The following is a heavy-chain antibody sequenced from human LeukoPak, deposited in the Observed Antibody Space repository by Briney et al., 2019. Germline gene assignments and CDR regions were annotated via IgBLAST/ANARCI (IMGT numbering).Heavy chain of an antibody. Sequence: GASVKVSCKASGGTFSSYAISWVRQAPGQGLEWMGGIIPIFGTANYAQKFQGRVTITTDESTSTAYMELSSLRSEDTAVYYCARASSIAARPRWFDPWGRGTLVTVSS. J-gene: IGHJ5*02. CDR1: GGTFSSYA. D-gene: IGHD6-6*01. V-gene: IGHV1-69*05. CDR3: ARASSIAARPRWFDP. CDR2: IIPIFGTA.